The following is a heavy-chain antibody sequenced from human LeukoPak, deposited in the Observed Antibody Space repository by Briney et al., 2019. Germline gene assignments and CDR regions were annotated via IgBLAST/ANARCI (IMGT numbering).Heavy chain of an antibody. CDR1: GGSISSSGYY. Sequence: SQTLSLTCTVSGGSISSSGYYWSWIRQHPGQGLEWIGYIYYSGRTYYNPSLKSRVTISVDTSKNQFSLKLSSVTAADTAVYYCARASSYSSHNDNWGQGTLVTVSS. CDR2: IYYSGRT. D-gene: IGHD6-13*01. J-gene: IGHJ4*02. V-gene: IGHV4-31*03. CDR3: ARASSYSSHNDN.